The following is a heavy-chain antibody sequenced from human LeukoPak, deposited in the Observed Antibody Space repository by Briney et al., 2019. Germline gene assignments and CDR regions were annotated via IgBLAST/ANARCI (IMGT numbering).Heavy chain of an antibody. Sequence: ASVKVTCKASGGTFSSYAISWVRQAPGQGLEWMGRIIPIFGIANYAQKFQGRVTITADKSTSTAYMELSSLRSEDTAVYYCARENYGDYEPHRDYWGQGTLVTVSS. CDR1: GGTFSSYA. CDR2: IIPIFGIA. J-gene: IGHJ4*02. D-gene: IGHD4-17*01. CDR3: ARENYGDYEPHRDY. V-gene: IGHV1-69*04.